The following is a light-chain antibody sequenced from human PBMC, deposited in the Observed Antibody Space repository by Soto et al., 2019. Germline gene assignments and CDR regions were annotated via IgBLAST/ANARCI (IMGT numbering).Light chain of an antibody. V-gene: IGKV2-28*01. Sequence: DIVMTQSPLSLPVTPGEPASISCRSSQSLLHSNGYNYLDWYLQKPWQSPQLLIYLGSNRASGVPDRFSGSGSGTDFTLKISRVEAEDVGVYYCMQALQTPPGFGQGTRLEIK. CDR2: LGS. CDR1: QSLLHSNGYNY. CDR3: MQALQTPPG. J-gene: IGKJ5*01.